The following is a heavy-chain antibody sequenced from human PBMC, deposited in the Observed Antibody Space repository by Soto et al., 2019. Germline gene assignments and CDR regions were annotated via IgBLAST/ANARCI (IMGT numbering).Heavy chain of an antibody. Sequence: QVQLQESGPGLVKPSQTLSLTCTVSGGSIRSGGYYWSWIRQHPGKGLEWIGYIYYSGSPYYNPSLKSRVTISVDTSKHQFSLKLSSVTAADTAVYYCARDGIVVSYGMDVWGQGTTVTVSS. D-gene: IGHD2-15*01. V-gene: IGHV4-31*03. CDR2: IYYSGSP. CDR1: GGSIRSGGYY. J-gene: IGHJ6*02. CDR3: ARDGIVVSYGMDV.